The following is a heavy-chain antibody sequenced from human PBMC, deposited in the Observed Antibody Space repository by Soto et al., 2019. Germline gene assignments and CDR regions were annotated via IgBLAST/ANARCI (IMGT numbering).Heavy chain of an antibody. Sequence: QVQLVQSGAEVKKPGSSVMVSCKASGGTFSSYTISWVRQAPGQGLECVGRIIPILGIANYAQKFQGRVTITADKPTMTAYMEVSSLRSENTAVYSCALGYFDWPPTGMAVWGQGTTVTVSS. D-gene: IGHD3-9*01. CDR2: IIPILGIA. CDR1: GGTFSSYT. V-gene: IGHV1-69*02. CDR3: ALGYFDWPPTGMAV. J-gene: IGHJ6*02.